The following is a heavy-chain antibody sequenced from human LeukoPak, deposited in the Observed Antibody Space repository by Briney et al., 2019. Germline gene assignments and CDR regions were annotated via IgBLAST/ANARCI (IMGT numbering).Heavy chain of an antibody. V-gene: IGHV1-3*01. Sequence: GASVKVSCKASGYTFTSYAMHWVRQAPGQRLEWMGWINAGNGNTKYSQKFQGRVTITADKSTSTAYMELSSLRSEDTAVYYCARGTMVRIDYWGQGTLVTVSS. J-gene: IGHJ4*02. CDR1: GYTFTSYA. CDR3: ARGTMVRIDY. D-gene: IGHD3-10*01. CDR2: INAGNGNT.